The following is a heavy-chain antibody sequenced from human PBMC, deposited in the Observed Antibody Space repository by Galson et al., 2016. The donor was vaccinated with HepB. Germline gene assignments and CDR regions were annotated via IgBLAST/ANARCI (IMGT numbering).Heavy chain of an antibody. J-gene: IGHJ6*03. Sequence: ETLSLTCIVSGGSIRSDYYWGWIRQPPGRGLEWIGSIYYSENTYYNPSLQSRVTISVDTSTNQFSLRLNSVTAADTGVYYCATGIVVAGKMYYYYMDVWGTGTTVTVSS. CDR2: IYYSENT. CDR1: GGSIRSDYY. V-gene: IGHV4-39*01. D-gene: IGHD6-19*01. CDR3: ATGIVVAGKMYYYYMDV.